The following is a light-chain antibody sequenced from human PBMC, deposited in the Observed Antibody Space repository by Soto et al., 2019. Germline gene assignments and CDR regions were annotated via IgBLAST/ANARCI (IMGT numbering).Light chain of an antibody. CDR2: AAS. V-gene: IGKV1-27*01. CDR1: QGISNY. J-gene: IGKJ4*01. Sequence: DIYMTQSPSSLSASVGDRVTITCRASQGISNYLAWYQQKPEKVPKLLIYAASTLQSGVSSRFSGSGSETDFTLTINSLQPEDVATYYCQKYNSVPPLTFGGGTKVEIQ. CDR3: QKYNSVPPLT.